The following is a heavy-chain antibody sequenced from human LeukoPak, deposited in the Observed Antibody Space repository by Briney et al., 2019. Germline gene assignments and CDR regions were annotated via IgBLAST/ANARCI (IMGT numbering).Heavy chain of an antibody. J-gene: IGHJ1*01. V-gene: IGHV3-11*04. CDR2: ISSGGDFI. Sequence: RGSLRLSCAASGFSFSDYYMTWIRQAPGKGLEWVSYISSGGDFIHYADSVEGRFTISRDNTKKSLYLQMNSLRAEDTAVYFCASYDSSGYGALQHWGQGTLVTVSS. D-gene: IGHD3-22*01. CDR1: GFSFSDYY. CDR3: ASYDSSGYGALQH.